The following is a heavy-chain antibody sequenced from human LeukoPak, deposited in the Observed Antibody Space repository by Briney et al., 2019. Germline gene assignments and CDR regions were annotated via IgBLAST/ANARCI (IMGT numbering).Heavy chain of an antibody. V-gene: IGHV1-69*05. J-gene: IGHJ5*02. CDR1: GGTFSSYA. D-gene: IGHD3-3*01. Sequence: SVKVSCKASGGTFSSYAISWVRQAPGQGLEWMGGIIPIFGTANYAQKFRGRVTITTDESTSTAYMELSSLRSEDTAVYYCARDWHYDFWSGYWAWFDPWGQGTLVTVSS. CDR3: ARDWHYDFWSGYWAWFDP. CDR2: IIPIFGTA.